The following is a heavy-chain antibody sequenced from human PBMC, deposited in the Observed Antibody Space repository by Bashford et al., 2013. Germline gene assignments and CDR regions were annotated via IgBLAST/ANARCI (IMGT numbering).Heavy chain of an antibody. CDR2: IYPGDSDT. CDR3: ARVGAAASSFFDY. J-gene: IGHJ4*02. Sequence: GESLKISCKGSEYSFSSYWIGWVRQMPGKGLEWMGIIYPGDSDTRYSPTFQGQVTISADKSISTAYLQWSSLKASDTAMYYCARVGAAASSFFDYWGQGTLVTVSS. D-gene: IGHD6-13*01. V-gene: IGHV5-51*01. CDR1: EYSFSSYW.